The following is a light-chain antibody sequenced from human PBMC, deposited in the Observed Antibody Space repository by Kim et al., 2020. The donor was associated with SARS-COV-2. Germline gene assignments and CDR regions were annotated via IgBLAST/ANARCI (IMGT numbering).Light chain of an antibody. V-gene: IGKV3-15*01. CDR1: QSVSSN. Sequence: DIVMTQSPATLSVSPGERATLSCRASQSVSSNLAWYQQKPGQAPRLLIYGASTRATGIPARFSGSGSGTEFTLTISSLQSEDFAVYYCQQYNNWLGLTFGGGTKVDIK. CDR2: GAS. J-gene: IGKJ4*01. CDR3: QQYNNWLGLT.